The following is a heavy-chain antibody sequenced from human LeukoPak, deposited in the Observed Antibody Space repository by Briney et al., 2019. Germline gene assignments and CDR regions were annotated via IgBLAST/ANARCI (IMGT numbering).Heavy chain of an antibody. D-gene: IGHD2-2*01. CDR1: GFTFSGSA. CDR3: ARDHKYQLLFGMDV. Sequence: GGSLRLSCAASGFTFSGSAMHWVRQASGKGLEWVGRIRSKANSYATAYAASVKGRFTISRDDSKNTAYLQMNSLRPEDTAVYYCARDHKYQLLFGMDVWGKGTTVTVSS. J-gene: IGHJ6*03. V-gene: IGHV3-73*01. CDR2: IRSKANSYAT.